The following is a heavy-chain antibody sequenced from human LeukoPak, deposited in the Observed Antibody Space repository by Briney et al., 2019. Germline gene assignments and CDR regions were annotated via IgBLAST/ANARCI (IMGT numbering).Heavy chain of an antibody. J-gene: IGHJ2*01. Sequence: PSETLSLTCTVSGGSISSYYWSWIRQPAGKGLEWIGRIYTSGSTNYNPSLKSRVTMSVDTSKDQFSLKLSSVTAADTAVYYCARDQGLSGYCSSTSCYTGYWYFDLWGRGTLVTVSS. CDR3: ARDQGLSGYCSSTSCYTGYWYFDL. D-gene: IGHD2-2*02. V-gene: IGHV4-4*07. CDR2: IYTSGST. CDR1: GGSISSYY.